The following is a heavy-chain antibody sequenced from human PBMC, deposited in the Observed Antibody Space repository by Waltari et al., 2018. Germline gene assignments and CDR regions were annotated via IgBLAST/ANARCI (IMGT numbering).Heavy chain of an antibody. CDR3: AKGVSSWYSFGMDV. CDR2: ISWDSRAI. J-gene: IGHJ6*02. D-gene: IGHD6-13*01. CDR1: GFSFDNFA. V-gene: IGHV3-9*03. Sequence: EVKVVESGGGLVQPGRSLRLSCTGSGFSFDNFAMHWVRQAPGKGLGWVSVISWDSRAIGYADSVKGRFSISRDNARNSVYLQMNSLRSEDMALYYCAKGVSSWYSFGMDVWGQGTTVTVSS.